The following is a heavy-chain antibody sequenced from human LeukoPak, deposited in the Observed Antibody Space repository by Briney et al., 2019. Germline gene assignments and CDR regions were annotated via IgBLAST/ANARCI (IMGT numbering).Heavy chain of an antibody. Sequence: PSETLSLTCTVSGVSFTTTTDYYWGWIRQPPGKGLEWIGSIYNTGSTYYNPSLMSRVTISIDTSKNQFSLKLSSVTAADTAVYYCARHWPTYYDILTGYYSAPGYYYGMDVWGQGTTVTVSS. J-gene: IGHJ6*02. CDR1: GVSFTTTTDYY. V-gene: IGHV4-39*01. D-gene: IGHD3-9*01. CDR2: IYNTGST. CDR3: ARHWPTYYDILTGYYSAPGYYYGMDV.